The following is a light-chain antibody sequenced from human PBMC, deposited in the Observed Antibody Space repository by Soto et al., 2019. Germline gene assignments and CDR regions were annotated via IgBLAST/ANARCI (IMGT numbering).Light chain of an antibody. V-gene: IGLV1-47*02. CDR2: TNN. J-gene: IGLJ3*02. Sequence: QSVLTQPPSVSGTPGQGVTISCSGSTSNIGNNYVFWYQQVPGTAPKLLIHTNNRRPSGVPDRFSASKSATTASLAISRLRSEDEADYYCAVWDVNLRGLGVFGGGTKLTVL. CDR3: AVWDVNLRGLGV. CDR1: TSNIGNNY.